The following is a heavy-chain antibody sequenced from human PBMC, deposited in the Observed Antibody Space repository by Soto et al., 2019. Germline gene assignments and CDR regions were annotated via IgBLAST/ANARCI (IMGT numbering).Heavy chain of an antibody. D-gene: IGHD3-22*01. Sequence: GGSLRLSCAVSGFSFDDYAMHWVRQVPGKGLEWVSGISWNSGSMGYADSVKGRFIISRDNAKKSLYLRMNSLTTEDTALYYCAKDTSDYQHAYFDFWGQGTLVTVSS. CDR2: ISWNSGSM. J-gene: IGHJ4*02. CDR1: GFSFDDYA. V-gene: IGHV3-9*01. CDR3: AKDTSDYQHAYFDF.